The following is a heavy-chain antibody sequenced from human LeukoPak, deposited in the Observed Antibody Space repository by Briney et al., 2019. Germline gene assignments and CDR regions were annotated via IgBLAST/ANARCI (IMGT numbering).Heavy chain of an antibody. CDR3: AKGTTVYYGTFDY. CDR2: IKQDGSEK. V-gene: IGHV3-7*03. CDR1: GFTFSSHW. D-gene: IGHD4-17*01. Sequence: GGSLRLSCAASGFTFSSHWMSWVRQAPGKGLEWVANIKQDGSEKYYVDSVKGRFTISRDNAKNSLYLQMNSLRAEDTAVYYCAKGTTVYYGTFDYWGQGTLVTVSS. J-gene: IGHJ4*02.